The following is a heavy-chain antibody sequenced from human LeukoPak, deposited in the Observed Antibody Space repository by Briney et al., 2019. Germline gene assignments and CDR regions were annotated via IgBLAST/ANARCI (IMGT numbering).Heavy chain of an antibody. V-gene: IGHV1-24*01. D-gene: IGHD5-24*01. J-gene: IGHJ5*02. Sequence: ASVKVSCKVSGYTLTELSIHWVRQAPGYGLEWLGGFDRESGKTIYAQHFQGRVTMTEDTSAEIVYMELRSLRSEDTAVYYCARDISARDEAWWFDPWGQGTLVTVSS. CDR2: FDRESGKT. CDR1: GYTLTELS. CDR3: ARDISARDEAWWFDP.